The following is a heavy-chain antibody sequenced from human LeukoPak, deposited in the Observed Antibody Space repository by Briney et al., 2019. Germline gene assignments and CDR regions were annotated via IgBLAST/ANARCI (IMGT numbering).Heavy chain of an antibody. CDR2: MYSGGRI. V-gene: IGHV3-53*01. CDR3: AISFRATTGPFFY. D-gene: IGHD5-24*01. CDR1: GFAVSDHY. J-gene: IGHJ4*02. Sequence: GGSLRLSCAASGFAVSDHYMNWVRQAPGRGLEWVAVMYSGGRIYYGDSVKGRFTISRDNSKNSLFLQMDSLRADDTALYYCAISFRATTGPFFYGGLGTLVTVSS.